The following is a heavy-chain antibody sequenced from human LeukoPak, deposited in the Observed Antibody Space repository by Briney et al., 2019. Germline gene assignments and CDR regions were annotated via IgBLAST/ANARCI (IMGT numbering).Heavy chain of an antibody. D-gene: IGHD6-13*01. CDR2: IYHSGTT. CDR3: ARLGYSSIADY. Sequence: SETLSLTCTVSGGSISSSDYYCGWIRQPPGKGLEWIVSIYHSGTTYYNPSLKSRVTISVDTSKNQFSLKLSSVTAADTAVYYCARLGYSSIADYWGQGTLVTVSS. V-gene: IGHV4-39*07. CDR1: GGSISSSDYY. J-gene: IGHJ4*02.